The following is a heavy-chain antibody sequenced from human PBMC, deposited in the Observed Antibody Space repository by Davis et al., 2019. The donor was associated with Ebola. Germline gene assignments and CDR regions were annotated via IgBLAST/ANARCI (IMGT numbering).Heavy chain of an antibody. CDR1: GFTVSSNY. CDR2: IYRGGST. Sequence: GGSLRLSCAASGFTVSSNYMSWVRQAPGKGLEWVSVIYRGGSTYYADSVKGRFTISRDNSKNTLYLQMNSLRAEDTAVYYCARADVDTAMAVYWYFDLWGRGTLVTVSS. CDR3: ARADVDTAMAVYWYFDL. D-gene: IGHD5-18*01. J-gene: IGHJ2*01. V-gene: IGHV3-53*01.